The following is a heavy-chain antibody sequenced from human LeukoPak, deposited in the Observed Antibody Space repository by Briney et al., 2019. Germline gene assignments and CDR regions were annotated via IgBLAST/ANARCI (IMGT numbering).Heavy chain of an antibody. CDR3: ARGYYDSSGYGPVFDY. Sequence: SVKVSCKASGGTFSSYTISWVRQAPGQGLEWMGRIIPILGIANYPQKFQGRVTITADKSTSTAYMELSSLRSEDTAVYYCARGYYDSSGYGPVFDYWGQGTLVTVSS. D-gene: IGHD3-22*01. CDR2: IIPILGIA. CDR1: GGTFSSYT. V-gene: IGHV1-69*02. J-gene: IGHJ4*02.